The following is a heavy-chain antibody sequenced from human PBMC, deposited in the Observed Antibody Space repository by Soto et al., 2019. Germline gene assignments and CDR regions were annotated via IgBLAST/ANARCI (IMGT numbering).Heavy chain of an antibody. CDR3: ASVTFGGVVLAH. Sequence: SETLSLTCSVSADSFSKYYWTWIRQPPGEGLEWIGYIYFNGNTNYNPSLKGRVTIPIDTSKKQFSLNLSSVTAADTAVYYCASVTFGGVVLAHWGQGTLVTVSS. J-gene: IGHJ4*02. D-gene: IGHD3-16*01. CDR2: IYFNGNT. CDR1: ADSFSKYY. V-gene: IGHV4-59*01.